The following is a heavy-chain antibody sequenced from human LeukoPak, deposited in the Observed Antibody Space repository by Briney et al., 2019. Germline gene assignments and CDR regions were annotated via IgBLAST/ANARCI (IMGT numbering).Heavy chain of an antibody. CDR1: GFTFSSYA. Sequence: AGGPLRLSCAASGFTFSSYAMSWVRQAPGKGLGWVSAISGSGGSTYYADSVKGRFTISRDNSKNTLYLQMNSLRAEDTAVYYCAVVAATRVDYWGQGTLVTVSS. CDR2: ISGSGGST. V-gene: IGHV3-23*01. CDR3: AVVAATRVDY. D-gene: IGHD2-15*01. J-gene: IGHJ4*02.